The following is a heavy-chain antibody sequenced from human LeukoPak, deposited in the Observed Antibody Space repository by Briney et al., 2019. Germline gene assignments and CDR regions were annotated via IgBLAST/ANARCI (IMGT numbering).Heavy chain of an antibody. Sequence: GASVKVSCKASGYTFTNNDIHWVRQATGQGLEWMGWMHPNSDDTGYAQKFQGRVTMTRNTSTSTAYMELSSLRPEDTAVYYCARHFGTGDNFDYWGQGTLLIVSS. V-gene: IGHV1-8*01. CDR2: MHPNSDDT. D-gene: IGHD1-1*01. CDR3: ARHFGTGDNFDY. CDR1: GYTFTNND. J-gene: IGHJ4*02.